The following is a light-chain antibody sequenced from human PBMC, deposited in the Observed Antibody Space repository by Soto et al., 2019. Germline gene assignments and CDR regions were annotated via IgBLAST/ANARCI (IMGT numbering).Light chain of an antibody. CDR2: EVS. Sequence: QSALTQPASVSGSPGQSITISCTGTSSDVGGYNHVSWYQHHPGKAPKLMIYEVSNRPSGVSNRFSGSKSGYTASLTISGLQADDEADYYCLSYAGSYNFVFGSGTKVTVL. V-gene: IGLV2-14*01. CDR3: LSYAGSYNFV. J-gene: IGLJ1*01. CDR1: SSDVGGYNH.